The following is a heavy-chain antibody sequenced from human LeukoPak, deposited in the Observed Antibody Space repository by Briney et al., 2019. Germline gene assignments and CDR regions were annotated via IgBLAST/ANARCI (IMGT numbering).Heavy chain of an antibody. D-gene: IGHD3-9*01. J-gene: IGHJ4*02. Sequence: GGSLRLSCAASGFTVSSNYMSWVRQAPGKGLEWVSVIYSGGSTYYADSVKGRFTISRDNSKNTLYLQMNSLRAEDTAVYYCARVHQGYYDILTGWTYFDYWGQGTLVTVSS. CDR3: ARVHQGYYDILTGWTYFDY. V-gene: IGHV3-53*01. CDR1: GFTVSSNY. CDR2: IYSGGST.